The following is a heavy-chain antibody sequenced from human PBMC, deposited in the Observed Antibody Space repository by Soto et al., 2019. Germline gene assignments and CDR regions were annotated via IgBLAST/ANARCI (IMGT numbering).Heavy chain of an antibody. D-gene: IGHD3-3*01. CDR1: GGSISSYY. J-gene: IGHJ5*02. CDR2: IYYSGST. CDR3: VRSGYSTIFGVVTSNWFDP. V-gene: IGHV4-59*08. Sequence: SETLSLTCTVSGGSISSYYWSWIRQPPGKGLEWIGYIYYSGSTNYNPSLKSRVTISVDTSKNQFSLKLSSVTAADTAVYYCVRSGYSTIFGVVTSNWFDPWGQGTLVTVSS.